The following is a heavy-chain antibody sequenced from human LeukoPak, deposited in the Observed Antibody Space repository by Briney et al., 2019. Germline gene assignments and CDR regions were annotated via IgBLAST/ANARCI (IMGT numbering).Heavy chain of an antibody. V-gene: IGHV3-20*04. Sequence: PGGSLRLSCADSGSNFEDYGMSWVRQAPGKGLEWVSGINWNGGDTDYADSVKGRFTISRDNAKNSVYLQMNSLTDEDTGVYYCARGGGSGRYGLPFDSWGQGTLVTVSS. CDR1: GSNFEDYG. J-gene: IGHJ4*02. CDR2: INWNGGDT. D-gene: IGHD6-13*01. CDR3: ARGGGSGRYGLPFDS.